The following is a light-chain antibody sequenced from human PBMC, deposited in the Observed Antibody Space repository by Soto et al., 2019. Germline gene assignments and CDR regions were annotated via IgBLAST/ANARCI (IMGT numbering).Light chain of an antibody. CDR1: HTVNSNY. Sequence: PGERATLSCRASHTVNSNYLGWYQQKPGQAPRLLMDGASSRATGIPDRFSGSGSGTDFTLTISRLGPEDFAVYYCQQHGDSLTFGGGTKVDIK. CDR2: GAS. CDR3: QQHGDSLT. J-gene: IGKJ4*01. V-gene: IGKV3-20*01.